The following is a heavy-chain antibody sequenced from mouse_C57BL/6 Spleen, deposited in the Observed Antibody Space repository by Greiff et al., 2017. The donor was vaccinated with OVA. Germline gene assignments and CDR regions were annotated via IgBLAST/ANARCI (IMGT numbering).Heavy chain of an antibody. D-gene: IGHD2-3*01. CDR3: ARDESDGYYGAMDY. J-gene: IGHJ4*01. CDR2: SRNKANAYTT. V-gene: IGHV7-1*01. CDR1: GFTFSDFY. Sequence: EVKLMESGGGLVQPGRSLRLSCATSGFTFSDFYMEWVRQAPGKGLEWIAASRNKANAYTTEYSASVKGRFIVSRDTSQSILYLQMNALRAEDTAIYYCARDESDGYYGAMDYWGQGTSVTVSS.